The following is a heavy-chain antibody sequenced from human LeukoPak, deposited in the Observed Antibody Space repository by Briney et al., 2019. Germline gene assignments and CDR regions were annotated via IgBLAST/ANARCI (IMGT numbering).Heavy chain of an antibody. CDR3: SRDDSSITGTKRH. Sequence: RPGGSLSLSCAASGYTYDDYVMSWVRPAPGKGLECVSGINWNGGSTGYADSVKGRFTISRDNAKNSLYLQMNSLRAEDTALYYCSRDDSSITGTKRHWGHGTLVTVSA. CDR1: GYTYDDYV. CDR2: INWNGGST. D-gene: IGHD1-7*01. V-gene: IGHV3-20*04. J-gene: IGHJ4*01.